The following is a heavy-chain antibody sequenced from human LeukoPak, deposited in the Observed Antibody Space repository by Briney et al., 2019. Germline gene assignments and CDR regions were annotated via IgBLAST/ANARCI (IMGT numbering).Heavy chain of an antibody. D-gene: IGHD6-19*01. V-gene: IGHV3-48*03. Sequence: GGSLRLPCAASGFTFSSYEMNWVRQAPGKGLEWVSYISSSGSTIYYADSVKGRFTISRDNAKNSLYLQMNSLRAEDTAVYYCARYPDALAVAGYYYYGMDVWGQGTTVTVSS. CDR3: ARYPDALAVAGYYYYGMDV. CDR2: ISSSGSTI. CDR1: GFTFSSYE. J-gene: IGHJ6*02.